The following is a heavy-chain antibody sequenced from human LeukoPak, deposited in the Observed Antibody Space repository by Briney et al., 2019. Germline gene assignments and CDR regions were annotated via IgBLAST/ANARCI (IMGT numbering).Heavy chain of an antibody. CDR1: GGSISNYY. CDR2: IYYSGRT. CDR3: ARGQKYSYGYTVTKLGSGYFDY. V-gene: IGHV4-59*12. J-gene: IGHJ4*02. D-gene: IGHD5-18*01. Sequence: SETLSLTCTVSGGSISNYYWSWIRQPPGKGLEWIGYIYYSGRTRYNPSLKSPVTISVDTSKNQFSLRLNSVTAADTAVYFCARGQKYSYGYTVTKLGSGYFDYWGQGTLVTVSS.